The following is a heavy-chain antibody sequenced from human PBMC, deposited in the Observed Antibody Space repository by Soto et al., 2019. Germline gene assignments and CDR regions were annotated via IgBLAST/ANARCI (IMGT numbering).Heavy chain of an antibody. V-gene: IGHV4-34*01. CDR2: INHSGST. CDR1: GASFSGYY. CDR3: ASMGHPSRRFVSTSEQSWFDT. Sequence: SETLSLTCAVYGASFSGYYWSWIRQPPGKGLEWIGEINHSGSTNYNPSLTSRVTISVDTSKNQFSLKLSSVTAADTAVYYCASMGHPSRRFVSTSEQSWFDTWGLRSPIPISS. J-gene: IGHJ5*02. D-gene: IGHD1-26*01.